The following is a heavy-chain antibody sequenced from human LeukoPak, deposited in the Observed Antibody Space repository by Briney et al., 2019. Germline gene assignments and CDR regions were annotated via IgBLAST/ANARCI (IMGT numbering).Heavy chain of an antibody. CDR3: ARALVGRTWYIPWFDP. CDR2: ISGSSSSYI. V-gene: IGHV3-21*01. D-gene: IGHD6-13*01. J-gene: IGHJ5*02. Sequence: GGSLRLSCAASGFPFNRNMMNWVRQAPGKDLEWASTISGSSSSYIYYADSVKGRFTIYRDNPKNSLFLQMNSMGAEETAVYYCARALVGRTWYIPWFDPWGQGTLVTVSS. CDR1: GFPFNRNM.